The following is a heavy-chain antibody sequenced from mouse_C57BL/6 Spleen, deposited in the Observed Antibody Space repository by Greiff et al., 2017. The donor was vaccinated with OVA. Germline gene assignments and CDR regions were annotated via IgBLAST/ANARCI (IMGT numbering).Heavy chain of an antibody. Sequence: VKLQQPGAELVRPGTSVKLSCKASGYTFTSYWMHWVKQRPGQGLEWIGVIDPSDSYTNYNQKFKGKATLTVDTSSSTAYMQLSSLTSEDSAVYYCARSYGNYEFAYWGQGTLVTVSA. CDR2: IDPSDSYT. CDR1: GYTFTSYW. CDR3: ARSYGNYEFAY. D-gene: IGHD2-1*01. V-gene: IGHV1-59*01. J-gene: IGHJ3*01.